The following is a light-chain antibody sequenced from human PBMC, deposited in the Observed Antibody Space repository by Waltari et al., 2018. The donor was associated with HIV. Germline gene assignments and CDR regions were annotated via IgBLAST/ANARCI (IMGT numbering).Light chain of an antibody. CDR2: ASS. J-gene: IGKJ1*01. CDR3: QQSHSRPLT. V-gene: IGKV1-39*01. CDR1: QNIGNN. Sequence: DIQMTQSPSSLSASVGDRVPITCRASQNIGNNLIWYQQKPGKAPKLLIYASSSWQTGVPSRFSGSGSATHVTLSISSLQPEDFATYHCQQSHSRPLTFGQGTKVEI.